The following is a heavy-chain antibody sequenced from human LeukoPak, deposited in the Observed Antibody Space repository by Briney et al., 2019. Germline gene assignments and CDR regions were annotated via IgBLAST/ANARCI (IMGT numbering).Heavy chain of an antibody. V-gene: IGHV3-21*01. CDR3: ARGTPCSSRSCSAHY. J-gene: IGHJ4*02. CDR1: GFTFSSYS. Sequence: GGSLRLSCAASGFTFSSYSMNWVRQAPGKGLEWVSSISSGSSYIYYADSVKGRFTISRDNAKNSLYLQMNSLRAEDTAVYYCARGTPCSSRSCSAHYWGQGTLVTVSS. D-gene: IGHD2-2*01. CDR2: ISSGSSYI.